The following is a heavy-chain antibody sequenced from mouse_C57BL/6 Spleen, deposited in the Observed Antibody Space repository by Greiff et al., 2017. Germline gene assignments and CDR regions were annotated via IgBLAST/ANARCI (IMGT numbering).Heavy chain of an antibody. D-gene: IGHD2-4*01. Sequence: VQLQQPGAELVMPGASVKLSCKASGYTFTSYWMHWVKQRPGQGLEWIGEIDPSDSYPNYNQKFKGKSTLSVDKSSSTAYMQLSSLTSEDSAVYYCARGDYDAWFAYWGQGTLVTVSA. CDR3: ARGDYDAWFAY. V-gene: IGHV1-69*01. CDR2: IDPSDSYP. J-gene: IGHJ3*01. CDR1: GYTFTSYW.